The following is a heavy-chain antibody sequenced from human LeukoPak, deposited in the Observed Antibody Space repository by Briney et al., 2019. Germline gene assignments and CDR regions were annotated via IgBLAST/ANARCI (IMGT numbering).Heavy chain of an antibody. CDR2: IYYSGSA. Sequence: PSETLSLTCTVSGGSISSYYWSWIRQPPGKGLEWIGYIYYSGSANYNPSLKSRVTISVDTSKNQFSLKLSSVTAADTAVYYCARGVVAATPKGDWFDPWGQRTLVTVSS. J-gene: IGHJ5*02. CDR1: GGSISSYY. D-gene: IGHD2-15*01. CDR3: ARGVVAATPKGDWFDP. V-gene: IGHV4-59*01.